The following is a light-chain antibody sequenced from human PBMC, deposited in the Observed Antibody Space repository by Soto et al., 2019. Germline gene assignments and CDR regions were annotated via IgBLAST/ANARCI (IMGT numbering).Light chain of an antibody. J-gene: IGKJ3*01. CDR1: QSVSSSY. Sequence: EIVLTQSPGTLSLSPGERATLSCRASQSVSSSYLAWYQQKPGQAPRLLIYRASSRATGIPDRFSGSRSGTDFTLTISRLEPEDFAVYYCQQYGSSPLFGPGTKVDIK. V-gene: IGKV3-20*01. CDR2: RAS. CDR3: QQYGSSPL.